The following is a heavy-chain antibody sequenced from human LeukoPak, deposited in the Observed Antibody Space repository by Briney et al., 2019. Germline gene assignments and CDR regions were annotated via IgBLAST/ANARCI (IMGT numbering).Heavy chain of an antibody. CDR2: MYTIGSI. CDR1: GDSIDNYY. Sequence: PSETLSLTCSVSGDSIDNYYWTWVRQPAGKGLEWIGRMYTIGSINYNPSLKSRVTLSVDTSKNQLSLKLNSVTAADSAVYFCARAGHVKADYYYYHYMDVWGKGATVTVSS. J-gene: IGHJ6*03. CDR3: ARAGHVKADYYYYHYMDV. V-gene: IGHV4-4*07.